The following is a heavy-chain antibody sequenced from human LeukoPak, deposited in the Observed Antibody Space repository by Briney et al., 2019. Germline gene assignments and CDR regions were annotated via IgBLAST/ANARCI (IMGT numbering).Heavy chain of an antibody. CDR2: LYTSGST. D-gene: IGHD6-19*01. CDR3: ARDGSGWYQYYFDY. J-gene: IGHJ4*02. Sequence: SETPSLTCTVSGGSISSYYWSWIRQPAGKGLEWIGRLYTSGSTNYNPSLKSRVTMSVDKSKNQFSLKLSSVTAADTAVYYCARDGSGWYQYYFDYWGQGTLLTVSS. V-gene: IGHV4-4*07. CDR1: GGSISSYY.